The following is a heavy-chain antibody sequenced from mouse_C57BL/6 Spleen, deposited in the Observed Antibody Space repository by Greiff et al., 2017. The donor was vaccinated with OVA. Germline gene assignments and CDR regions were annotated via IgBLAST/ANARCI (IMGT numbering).Heavy chain of an antibody. CDR2: ISSGGSYT. V-gene: IGHV5-6*01. CDR3: ARHENYYGSTYFDV. D-gene: IGHD1-1*01. CDR1: GFTFSSYG. Sequence: EVTLVESGGDLVKPGGSLKLSCAASGFTFSSYGMYWVRQTPDKRLEWVAIISSGGSYTYYSDSVKGRFTISRDNAKNTLYLQSSSLKSEDTAMYYCARHENYYGSTYFDVWGTGTTVTVSS. J-gene: IGHJ1*03.